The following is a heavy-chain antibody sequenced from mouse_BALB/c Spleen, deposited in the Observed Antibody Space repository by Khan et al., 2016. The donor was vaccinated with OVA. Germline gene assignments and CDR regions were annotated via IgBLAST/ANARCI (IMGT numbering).Heavy chain of an antibody. Sequence: QVQLQQSGAELARPGASVKLSCKASGYIFTDYYINWVKQRTGQGLEWIGEISPGGGDTYYNERVKGKATLTADKSSSTASMQLSSLTSEASAVYFCARRNYFGYTLAYWGQGTLVTVSA. J-gene: IGHJ3*01. CDR3: ARRNYFGYTLAY. CDR2: ISPGGGDT. V-gene: IGHV1-77*01. D-gene: IGHD1-2*01. CDR1: GYIFTDYY.